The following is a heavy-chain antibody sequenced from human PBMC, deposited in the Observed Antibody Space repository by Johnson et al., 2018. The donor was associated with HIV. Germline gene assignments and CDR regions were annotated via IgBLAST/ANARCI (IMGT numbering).Heavy chain of an antibody. CDR2: ISWNSGSI. V-gene: IGHV3-9*01. Sequence: VQLVESGGGVVRPGGSLRLSCAASGFTFDDYAMHWVRQAPGKGLEWVSGISWNSGSIGYADSVKGRFTISRDNAKNSLYLQMNSLRAEDTALYYCAKEIFPGVVVVAATGEAAFDIWGQGTMVTVSS. D-gene: IGHD2-15*01. CDR3: AKEIFPGVVVVAATGEAAFDI. CDR1: GFTFDDYA. J-gene: IGHJ3*02.